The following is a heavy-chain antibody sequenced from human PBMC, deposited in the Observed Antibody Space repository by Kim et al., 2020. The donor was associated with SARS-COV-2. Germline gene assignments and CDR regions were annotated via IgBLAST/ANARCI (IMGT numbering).Heavy chain of an antibody. Sequence: SETLSLTCTVSGGSVSSGSYYWSWIRQPPGKGLEWIGYIYYSGSTNYNPSLKSRVTISVDTSKNQFSLKLSSVTAADTAVYYCARGAYYDYVWGSYRFSPLIDYWGQGTLVTVSS. J-gene: IGHJ4*02. CDR1: GGSVSSGSYY. CDR2: IYYSGST. CDR3: ARGAYYDYVWGSYRFSPLIDY. V-gene: IGHV4-61*01. D-gene: IGHD3-16*02.